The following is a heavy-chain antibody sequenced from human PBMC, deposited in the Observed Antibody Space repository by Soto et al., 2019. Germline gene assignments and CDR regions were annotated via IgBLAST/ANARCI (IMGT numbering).Heavy chain of an antibody. Sequence: EASVKVSCKASGGTFSSYASSWVRQAPGQGLEWMGGIIPILGTANYAQKFQGRVTITADESTSTAYMELSSLRSEDTAVYYCARVIQDKITIFGVVIPYYYYGMDVWGQGTTVTVSS. CDR1: GGTFSSYA. V-gene: IGHV1-69*13. CDR2: IIPILGTA. CDR3: ARVIQDKITIFGVVIPYYYYGMDV. J-gene: IGHJ6*02. D-gene: IGHD3-3*01.